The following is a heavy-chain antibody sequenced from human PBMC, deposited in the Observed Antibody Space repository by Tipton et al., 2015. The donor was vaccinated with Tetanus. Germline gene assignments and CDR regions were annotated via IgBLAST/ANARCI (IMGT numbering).Heavy chain of an antibody. CDR1: GFPFSRPF. D-gene: IGHD6-19*01. V-gene: IGHV1-46*01. J-gene: IGHJ4*02. CDR2: INPSGGGT. Sequence: QSGAEVKKPGASVKLSCATSGFPFSRPFIHWVRQAPGHGLEWMGLINPSGGGTTYAQKFRDRVNITRDTATSTVYMELSSLTPQDTAVYYCARATDPSGWTYFDFWGQGTLVPVSP. CDR3: ARATDPSGWTYFDF.